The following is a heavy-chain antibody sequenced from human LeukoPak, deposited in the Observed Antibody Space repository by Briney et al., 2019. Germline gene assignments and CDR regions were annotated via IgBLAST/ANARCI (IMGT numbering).Heavy chain of an antibody. D-gene: IGHD4-17*01. CDR3: ARHPVEQLGMTTVTKYAFDI. CDR2: IHYSGSP. V-gene: IGHV4-59*01. CDR1: SGSISSYY. Sequence: PSETLSLTCTVSSGSISSYYWSWIRQPPGKGLEWIGYIHYSGSPNYNPSLKSRVTMSVDTSKNQFSLKWSSVTAADTAVYYCARHPVEQLGMTTVTKYAFDIWGQGTMVTVSS. J-gene: IGHJ3*02.